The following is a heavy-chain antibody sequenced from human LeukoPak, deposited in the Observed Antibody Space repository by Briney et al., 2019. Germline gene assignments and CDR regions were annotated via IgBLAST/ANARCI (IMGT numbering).Heavy chain of an antibody. V-gene: IGHV1-46*01. J-gene: IGHJ5*02. D-gene: IGHD1-20*01. CDR2: INPSGGST. CDR3: ARDRDITGTTDMDRWFDP. Sequence: ASVKVSCKASGYTFTGYYMHWVRQAPGQGLEWMGIINPSGGSTSYAQKFQGRVTMTRDTSTSTVYMELSSLRSEDTAVYYCARDRDITGTTDMDRWFDPWGQGTLVTVS. CDR1: GYTFTGYY.